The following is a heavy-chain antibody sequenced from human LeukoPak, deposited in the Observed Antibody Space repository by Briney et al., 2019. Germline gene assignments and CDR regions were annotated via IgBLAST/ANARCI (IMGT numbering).Heavy chain of an antibody. Sequence: SETLSLTCAVSGGSISSSNWWSWVRQPPGKGLEWIGEIYHSGSTNYNPSLKSRVTISVDKSKNQFSLKLSSVTAADTAVYYCAREGTVTTLDAFDIGGQGTMVTVSS. CDR2: IYHSGST. J-gene: IGHJ3*02. V-gene: IGHV4-4*02. D-gene: IGHD4-17*01. CDR1: GGSISSSNW. CDR3: AREGTVTTLDAFDI.